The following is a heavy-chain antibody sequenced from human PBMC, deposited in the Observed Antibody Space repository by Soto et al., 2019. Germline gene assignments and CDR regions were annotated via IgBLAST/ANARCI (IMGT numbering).Heavy chain of an antibody. D-gene: IGHD3-3*01. CDR2: IYYSGST. V-gene: IGHV4-31*03. Sequence: PSETLSLTCTVSGGSINSGDYYWSWIRQHPGKGLEWIGYIYYSGSTYYNPSLKSRVTISVDTSKNQFSLKLSSVTAADTAVYYCARWWSGSRQEFDPWGQGTMVTVSS. CDR1: GGSINSGDYY. CDR3: ARWWSGSRQEFDP. J-gene: IGHJ5*02.